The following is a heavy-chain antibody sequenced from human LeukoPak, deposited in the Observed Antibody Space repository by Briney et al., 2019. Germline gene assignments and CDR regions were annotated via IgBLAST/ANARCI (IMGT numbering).Heavy chain of an antibody. D-gene: IGHD3-22*01. CDR2: ISGSGGST. CDR3: AKDNEVTTYYYDSSGLN. V-gene: IGHV3-23*01. Sequence: GGSLGLSCAASGFTFSSCAMSWVRQAPGKGLEWVSAISGSGGSTYYADSVKGRFTISRDNSKNTLYLQMNSLRAEDTAVYYCAKDNEVTTYYYDSSGLNWGQGTLVTVSS. CDR1: GFTFSSCA. J-gene: IGHJ4*02.